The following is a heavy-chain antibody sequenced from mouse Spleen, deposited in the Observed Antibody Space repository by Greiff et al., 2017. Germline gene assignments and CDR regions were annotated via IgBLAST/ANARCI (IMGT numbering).Heavy chain of an antibody. CDR1: GFTFSDYY. D-gene: IGHD2-4*01. Sequence: EVKVVESGGGLVKPGGSLKLSCAASGFTFSDYYMYWVRQTPEKRLEWVATISDGGSYTYYPDSVKGRFTISRDNAKNNLYLQMSSLKSEDTAMYYCARGDYDAFAYWGQGTLVTVSA. J-gene: IGHJ3*01. CDR3: ARGDYDAFAY. V-gene: IGHV5-4*02. CDR2: ISDGGSYT.